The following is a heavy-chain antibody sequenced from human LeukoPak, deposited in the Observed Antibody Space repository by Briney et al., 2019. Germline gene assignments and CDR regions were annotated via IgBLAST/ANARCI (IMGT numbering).Heavy chain of an antibody. CDR2: IRSKAYGGTT. J-gene: IGHJ4*02. CDR3: TREELYSSSWY. Sequence: GGSLRLSCTASGFTFGDYAMRWVRQAPGKGLEWVGFIRSKAYGGTTEYAASVKGRFTISRDDSKSIAYLQMNSLKTEDTAVYYCTREELYSSSWYWGQGTLVTVSS. CDR1: GFTFGDYA. D-gene: IGHD6-13*01. V-gene: IGHV3-49*04.